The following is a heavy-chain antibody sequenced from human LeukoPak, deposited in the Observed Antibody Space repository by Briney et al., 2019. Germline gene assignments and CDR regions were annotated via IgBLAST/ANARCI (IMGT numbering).Heavy chain of an antibody. Sequence: VQPGRSLRLSCTASGFNFGDYAMIWFRQAPGKGLEWVANIKEDGSEKYYMDFVRGRFTISRDNTNNSLFLQMNSLRAEDTAVYYCARDLTPLIQVWPRSLDYNYGMDVWGQGTTVTVSS. CDR1: GFNFGDYA. D-gene: IGHD5-18*01. CDR2: IKEDGSEK. V-gene: IGHV3-7*01. CDR3: ARDLTPLIQVWPRSLDYNYGMDV. J-gene: IGHJ6*02.